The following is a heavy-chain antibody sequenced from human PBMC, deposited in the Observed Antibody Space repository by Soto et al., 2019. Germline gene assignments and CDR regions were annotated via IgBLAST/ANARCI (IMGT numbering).Heavy chain of an antibody. J-gene: IGHJ6*03. V-gene: IGHV4-59*08. D-gene: IGHD4-4*01. CDR3: ARHGLHPYYYYYYMDV. Sequence: SETLSLTCTVSGGSISSYYWSWIRQPPGKGLEWIGYIYYSGSTNYNPSLKSRVTISVDTSKNQFSLKLSSVTAADTAVYYCARHGLHPYYYYYYMDVWGKGTTVTVSS. CDR2: IYYSGST. CDR1: GGSISSYY.